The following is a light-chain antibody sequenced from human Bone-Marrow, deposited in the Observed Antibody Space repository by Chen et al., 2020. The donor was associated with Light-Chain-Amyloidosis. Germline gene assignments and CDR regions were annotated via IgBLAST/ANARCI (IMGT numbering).Light chain of an antibody. Sequence: QPALTPPASVSGSPGQPNTISCTGTSSDVGGDNHVSWYQQHPDKAPKLMIYEVTNRPSWVPDRFSGSKSDNTASLTISGLQAEDEADYFCSSYTITNTLVFGSGTRVTVL. J-gene: IGLJ1*01. V-gene: IGLV2-14*01. CDR2: EVT. CDR1: SSDVGGDNH. CDR3: SSYTITNTLV.